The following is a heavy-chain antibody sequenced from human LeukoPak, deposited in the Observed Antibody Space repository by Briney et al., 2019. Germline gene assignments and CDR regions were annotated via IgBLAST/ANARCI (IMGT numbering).Heavy chain of an antibody. Sequence: SETLSLTCSVSGGSINSDYWSWIRQPPGKGLEWIGYIYHSGHTHSNSYLKNRVSISIDTSKNQFSLKLSSVTPEDTAVYYCARDPEVGTTWNAFDYWGQGTLATVSS. D-gene: IGHD1/OR15-1a*01. CDR2: IYHSGHT. J-gene: IGHJ4*02. CDR3: ARDPEVGTTWNAFDY. V-gene: IGHV4-59*12. CDR1: GGSINSDY.